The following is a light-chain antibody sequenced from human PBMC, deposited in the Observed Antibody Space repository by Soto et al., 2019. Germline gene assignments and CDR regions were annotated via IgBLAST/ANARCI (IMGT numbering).Light chain of an antibody. Sequence: DIQMTQSPSTLSASVGDTVTITCRASQSIGRWLAWYQQKPGKAPTVLLYRASVLINGVPSRFSGSGSETEFTLTINPLQPDDFATYYCQEYSRSSQVTFGPGTKVDIK. CDR1: QSIGRW. V-gene: IGKV1-5*03. CDR3: QEYSRSSQVT. J-gene: IGKJ3*01. CDR2: RAS.